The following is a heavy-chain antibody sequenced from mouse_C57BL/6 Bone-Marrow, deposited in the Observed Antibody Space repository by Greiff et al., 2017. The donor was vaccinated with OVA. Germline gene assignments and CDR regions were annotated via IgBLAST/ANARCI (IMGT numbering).Heavy chain of an antibody. CDR3: ARQLRPHYYAMDY. Sequence: VKVVESGPGLVAPSQSLSITCTVSGFSLTSYAISWVRQPPGKGLEWLGVIWTGGGTNYNSALKSRLSISKDNSKSQVFLKMNSLQTDDTARYYCARQLRPHYYAMDYWGQGTSVTVSS. J-gene: IGHJ4*01. CDR2: IWTGGGT. CDR1: GFSLTSYA. V-gene: IGHV2-9-1*01. D-gene: IGHD3-2*02.